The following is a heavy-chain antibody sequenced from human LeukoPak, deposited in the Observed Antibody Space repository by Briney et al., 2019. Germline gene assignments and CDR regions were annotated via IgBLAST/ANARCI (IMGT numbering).Heavy chain of an antibody. D-gene: IGHD3-22*01. J-gene: IGHJ1*01. CDR1: GYSISSGYY. Sequence: SETLSLTCAVSGYSISSGYYWGWIRQPPGKGLEWIGSIYHSGSTYYNPSLKSRVTMLVDTSKNQFSLKLSSVTAADTAVYYCAESPRYYDSSGYCPAGFQHWGQGTLVTVSS. CDR3: AESPRYYDSSGYCPAGFQH. V-gene: IGHV4-38-2*01. CDR2: IYHSGST.